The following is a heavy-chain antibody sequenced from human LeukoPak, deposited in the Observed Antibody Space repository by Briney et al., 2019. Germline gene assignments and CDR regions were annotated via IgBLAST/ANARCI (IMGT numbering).Heavy chain of an antibody. D-gene: IGHD3-22*01. CDR1: GFSFSTSK. J-gene: IGHJ1*01. CDR3: ARARGYSESGGYPVFDL. CDR2: INPAGTPI. Sequence: RGSLRLSCEASGFSFSTSKMNWVRQAPGKGLEWVAYINPAGTPIHYADSVGGRFTISRDNAKNSLFLQMDGLRAEDTAVYYCARARGYSESGGYPVFDLWGQGALVTVSS. V-gene: IGHV3-48*03.